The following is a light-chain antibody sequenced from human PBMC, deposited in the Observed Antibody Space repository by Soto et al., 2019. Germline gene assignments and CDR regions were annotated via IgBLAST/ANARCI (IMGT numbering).Light chain of an antibody. J-gene: IGKJ1*01. V-gene: IGKV3-20*01. Sequence: EIVLTQSPGSLSLSPGERATLSCRASQSVRSSYLAWYQHKPGQAPRLLIYGASTRATGIPARFSGSGSGTDFTLTISRLEPEDFAVYYCQQYGSSGTFGQGTKVDIK. CDR2: GAS. CDR3: QQYGSSGT. CDR1: QSVRSSY.